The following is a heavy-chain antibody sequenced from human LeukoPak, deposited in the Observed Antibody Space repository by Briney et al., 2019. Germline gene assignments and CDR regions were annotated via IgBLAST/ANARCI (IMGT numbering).Heavy chain of an antibody. CDR3: ARALAYCGGDCYNYFDY. CDR2: IYHSGST. D-gene: IGHD2-21*02. J-gene: IGHJ4*02. CDR1: GGSISSSNW. V-gene: IGHV4-4*02. Sequence: SGTPSLTCAVSGGSISSSNWWSWVRQPPGKGLEWIGEIYHSGSTNYNPSLKSRVTISVDKSKNQFSLKLSSVTAADTAVYYCARALAYCGGDCYNYFDYWGQGTLVTVSS.